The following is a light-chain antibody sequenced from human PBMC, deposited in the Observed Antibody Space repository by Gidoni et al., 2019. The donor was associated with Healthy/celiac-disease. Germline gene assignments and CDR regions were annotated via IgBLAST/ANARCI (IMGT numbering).Light chain of an antibody. Sequence: IVLTQSPGTLSLSPGERATLSCRASQSVSSSYLAWYQQKPGQAPRLLIYGASSRATGIPDRFSGSGSGTDFTLNISRLETEDFEVYYCQQYGNSLVTFXQXTKVEIK. V-gene: IGKV3-20*01. J-gene: IGKJ1*01. CDR2: GAS. CDR3: QQYGNSLVT. CDR1: QSVSSSY.